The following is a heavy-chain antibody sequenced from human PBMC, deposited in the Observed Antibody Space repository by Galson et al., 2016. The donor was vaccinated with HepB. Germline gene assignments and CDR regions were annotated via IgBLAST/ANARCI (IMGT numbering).Heavy chain of an antibody. CDR1: GFTFSNYD. CDR3: ARGAKEHVDVYGGGNYFDY. D-gene: IGHD5/OR15-5a*01. CDR2: IWFDGSKN. Sequence: SLRLSCAASGFTFSNYDMHWVRQAPGKGLEWVAVIWFDGSKNYYGDAVKGRITISSDNTKDTLYLQMNSLSAEDTAVYYCARGAKEHVDVYGGGNYFDYWGQGTLVTVSS. V-gene: IGHV3-33*01. J-gene: IGHJ4*02.